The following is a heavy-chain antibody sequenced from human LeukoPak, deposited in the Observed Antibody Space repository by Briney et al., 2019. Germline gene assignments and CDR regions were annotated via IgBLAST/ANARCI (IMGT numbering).Heavy chain of an antibody. D-gene: IGHD6-6*01. CDR3: ARGGYSSSVFDY. V-gene: IGHV1-8*01. J-gene: IGHJ4*02. CDR2: MNPNSGNT. CDR1: GYTFTSYD. Sequence: ASVNVSCKASGYTFTSYDINWVRQATGQGLEWMGWMNPNSGNTGYAQKFQGRVTMTRNTSISTAYMELSSLRSDDTAVYYCARGGYSSSVFDYWGQGTLVTVSS.